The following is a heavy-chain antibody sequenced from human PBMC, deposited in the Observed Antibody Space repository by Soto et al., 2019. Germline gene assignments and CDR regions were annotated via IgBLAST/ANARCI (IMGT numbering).Heavy chain of an antibody. Sequence: PSETMSLTCTVCGDSISSYYWNWYRQPPGKGLEWIGYIYYSGSTNYNPSLKSRVTTSLDTSKNQFSLKLSSVTAADTAVYYCARDAGDSSGSYDPTFDFWGQGILVTVSS. J-gene: IGHJ4*02. CDR2: IYYSGST. D-gene: IGHD3-22*01. V-gene: IGHV4-59*01. CDR3: ARDAGDSSGSYDPTFDF. CDR1: GDSISSYY.